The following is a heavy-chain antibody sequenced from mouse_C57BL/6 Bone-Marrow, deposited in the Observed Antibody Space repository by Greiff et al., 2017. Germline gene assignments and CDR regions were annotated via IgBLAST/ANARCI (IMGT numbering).Heavy chain of an antibody. J-gene: IGHJ2*01. D-gene: IGHD1-1*01. CDR1: GFTFSSYA. Sequence: EVKLVESGGGLVKPGGSLKLSCAASGFTFSSYAMSWVRQTPEKRLEWVATISDGGSYTYYPDNVKGRFTISRDNAKNTLYLQMSHLKSEETAMYYCARDYGSSYGYFDYWGQGTTLTVSS. CDR2: ISDGGSYT. V-gene: IGHV5-4*01. CDR3: ARDYGSSYGYFDY.